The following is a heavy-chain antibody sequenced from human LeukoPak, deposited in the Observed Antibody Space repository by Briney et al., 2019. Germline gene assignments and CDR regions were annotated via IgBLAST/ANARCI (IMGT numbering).Heavy chain of an antibody. CDR3: AKGVWSGYYFDY. J-gene: IGHJ4*02. CDR1: GFTFSSYS. CDR2: ISGSGGST. Sequence: GGSLRLSCAASGFTFSSYSMNWVRQAPGKGLEWVSAISGSGGSTYYADSVKGRFTISRDNSKNTLYLQMNSLRAEDTAVYYCAKGVWSGYYFDYWGQGTLVTVSS. D-gene: IGHD3-3*01. V-gene: IGHV3-23*01.